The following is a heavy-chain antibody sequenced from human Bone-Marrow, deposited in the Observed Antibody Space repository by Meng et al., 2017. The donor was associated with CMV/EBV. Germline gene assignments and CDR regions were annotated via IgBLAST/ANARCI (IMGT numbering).Heavy chain of an antibody. CDR2: VYKSGST. CDR1: GGSVSSTNYY. CDR3: ARGGGVGAGRLELLDPPDY. J-gene: IGHJ4*02. D-gene: IGHD1-26*01. V-gene: IGHV4-61*01. Sequence: SESLSLTCTVSGGSVSSTNYYWTWMRQPPGKKLEWIGFVYKSGSTKYNPSLKSRVVISVDTSKNQFSLNLSWMSVADTAGYYCARGGGVGAGRLELLDPPDYWGQGTLVTVSS.